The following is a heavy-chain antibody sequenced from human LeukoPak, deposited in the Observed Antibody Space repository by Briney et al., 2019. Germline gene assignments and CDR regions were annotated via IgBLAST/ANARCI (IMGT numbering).Heavy chain of an antibody. CDR3: ARDFNYDFRGGDAFDL. CDR1: GYTFINYG. J-gene: IGHJ3*01. V-gene: IGHV1-18*01. D-gene: IGHD3-3*01. CDR2: ISNYNGNT. Sequence: ASVKVSCKAFGYTFINYGISWVRQAPGQGLEWMGWISNYNGNTNYAQKLQGRVTLTTDTSTSTAYMELRSLRSDDTAVYYCARDFNYDFRGGDAFDLWGQGTVITVST.